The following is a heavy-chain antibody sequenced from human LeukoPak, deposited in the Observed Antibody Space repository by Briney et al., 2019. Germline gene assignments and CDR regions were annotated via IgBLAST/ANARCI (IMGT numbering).Heavy chain of an antibody. CDR2: IKQDGSEK. J-gene: IGHJ6*03. CDR3: ARVRDGYNFVRKYYYYYMDV. V-gene: IGHV3-7*01. CDR1: GFTLRTYW. D-gene: IGHD5-24*01. Sequence: PGGSLRLSCAASGFTLRTYWMSWVRQAPGKGLEWVANIKQDGSEKYYVDSVKGRFTISRDNAKNSLYLQMNSLRAEDTAVYYCARVRDGYNFVRKYYYYYMDVWGKGTTVTVSS.